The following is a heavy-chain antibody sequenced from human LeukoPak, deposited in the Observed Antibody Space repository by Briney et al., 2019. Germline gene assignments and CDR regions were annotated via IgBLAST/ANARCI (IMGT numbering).Heavy chain of an antibody. CDR3: ARHAAYSGSYYDAFDI. CDR1: GFTFSSYC. V-gene: IGHV3-7*01. J-gene: IGHJ3*02. D-gene: IGHD1-26*01. Sequence: GGSLRLSCAASGFTFSSYCVSWVRQAPGKGLEWVANIKQDGSEIYYVDSGKGRFTISRDNAKNSLYLQMNSLRAEDTAVYYCARHAAYSGSYYDAFDIWGQGTMVTVSS. CDR2: IKQDGSEI.